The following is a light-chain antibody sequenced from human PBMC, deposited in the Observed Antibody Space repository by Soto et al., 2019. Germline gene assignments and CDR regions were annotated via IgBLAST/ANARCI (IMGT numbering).Light chain of an antibody. Sequence: EIVLTQSPGTLSLSPGEGATLSCTASHSIRSDYLAWYQQKPGQAPRLLIYGASSRATGIPDMFSGSGSGTDFPLTISRLEPEDFAVYYCQHYVTSPWTSWTFGPGTKVEIK. CDR3: QHYVTSPWTSWT. CDR1: HSIRSDY. V-gene: IGKV3-20*01. CDR2: GAS. J-gene: IGKJ1*01.